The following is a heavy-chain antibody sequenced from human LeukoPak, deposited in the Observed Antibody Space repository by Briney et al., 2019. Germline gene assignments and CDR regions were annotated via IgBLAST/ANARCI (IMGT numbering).Heavy chain of an antibody. Sequence: GGSLRLSCAASGFTFSTYGMNWVRQAPGKGLEWVAVIWHDGSEKYYADSVKDRFTISRDNSKNTLYLQMNSLRAEDTAVYFSARSNNAFDYWGQGSPVTVSS. V-gene: IGHV3-33*01. CDR2: IWHDGSEK. CDR3: ARSNNAFDY. D-gene: IGHD1/OR15-1a*01. J-gene: IGHJ4*02. CDR1: GFTFSTYG.